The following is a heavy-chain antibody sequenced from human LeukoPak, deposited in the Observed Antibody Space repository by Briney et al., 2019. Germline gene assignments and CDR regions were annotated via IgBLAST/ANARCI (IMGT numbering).Heavy chain of an antibody. CDR2: IWHDGSAE. Sequence: GGSLRLSCAASGFIFSSYGMYWVRQAPGKGLEWVADIWHDGSAEFYADSVKGRFTISRDDSKNTVYLQMNSLRVEDTALYYCAKDSRGGWSGYFDYWGQGILVTVSS. D-gene: IGHD6-19*01. J-gene: IGHJ4*02. CDR1: GFIFSSYG. CDR3: AKDSRGGWSGYFDY. V-gene: IGHV3-33*03.